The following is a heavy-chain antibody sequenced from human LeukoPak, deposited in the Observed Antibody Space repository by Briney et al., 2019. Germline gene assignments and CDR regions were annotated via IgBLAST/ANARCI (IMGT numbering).Heavy chain of an antibody. CDR2: IRGSGDA. Sequence: GGSLRLSCAVSGFRASDYYMSGVRQAPGKGLEWVALIRGSGDAFYGDSVKGRFTISRDDSKNTVYLRMNSLRVEDTAVYFCARDRAATQDWVEFDPWGQGTLDTVSS. D-gene: IGHD2-15*01. J-gene: IGHJ5*02. V-gene: IGHV3-66*03. CDR1: GFRASDYY. CDR3: ARDRAATQDWVEFDP.